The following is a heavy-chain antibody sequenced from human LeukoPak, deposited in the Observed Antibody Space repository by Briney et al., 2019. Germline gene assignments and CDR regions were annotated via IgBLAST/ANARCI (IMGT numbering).Heavy chain of an antibody. J-gene: IGHJ6*03. CDR1: GFAFSNFA. Sequence: GGSVRLSCAASGFAFSNFAMRWVRQAPGEGLEWVSAMGGSGYYTYYVESVKGRFTISRDNSKNTLYLHMNSLRADDTAVYYCAKMEGRTLYDYCMDVCGRGTTVTVSS. CDR3: AKMEGRTLYDYCMDV. D-gene: IGHD3-3*01. V-gene: IGHV3-23*01. CDR2: MGGSGYYT.